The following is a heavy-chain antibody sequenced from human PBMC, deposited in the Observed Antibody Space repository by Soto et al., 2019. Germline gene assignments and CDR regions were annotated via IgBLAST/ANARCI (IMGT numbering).Heavy chain of an antibody. V-gene: IGHV3-23*01. Sequence: GGSLRLSCAASGFTFSSYAMSWVRQAPGKGLEWVSAISGSGGSTYYADSVKGRFTISRDNSKNTLYLQMNSLRAEDTAVYYCAKSRNYDFWSGLFDYWGQGTLVTVSS. J-gene: IGHJ4*02. CDR2: ISGSGGST. D-gene: IGHD3-3*01. CDR3: AKSRNYDFWSGLFDY. CDR1: GFTFSSYA.